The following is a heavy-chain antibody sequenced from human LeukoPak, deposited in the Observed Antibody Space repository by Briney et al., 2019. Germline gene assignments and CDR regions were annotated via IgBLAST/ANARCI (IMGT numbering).Heavy chain of an antibody. J-gene: IGHJ4*02. CDR2: INQDGSEK. V-gene: IGHV3-7*01. CDR1: GFTFSSYW. CDR3: TRSLDY. Sequence: GGSLRLSCAAPGFTFSSYWMDWVRRAPGKGLEWVANINQDGSEKYYLDSVKGRFTISRNNAKNSLYLQMNSLRAEDTATYFCTRSLDYWGQGIQVTVSP.